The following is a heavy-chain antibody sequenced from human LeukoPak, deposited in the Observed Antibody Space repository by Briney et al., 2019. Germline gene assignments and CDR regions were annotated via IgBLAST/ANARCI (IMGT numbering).Heavy chain of an antibody. CDR2: ISGNSDYI. CDR3: VRASVGGSAYGMDV. CDR1: GFSFSSYS. D-gene: IGHD6-19*01. J-gene: IGHJ6*02. Sequence: GGSLRLSCASSGFSFSSYSMTWVRQAPGKGLEWVSSISGNSDYIFYADSVKGRFTISRDNAKNSLHLQMTSLRAEDTALYYCVRASVGGSAYGMDVWGQGTTVTVSS. V-gene: IGHV3-21*01.